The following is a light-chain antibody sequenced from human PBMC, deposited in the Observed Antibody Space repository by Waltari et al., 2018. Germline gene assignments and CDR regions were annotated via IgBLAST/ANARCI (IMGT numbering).Light chain of an antibody. J-gene: IGKJ3*01. Sequence: DIVVTQSPASLSVSLGERATINCTSSQSVLYRSSNKNFLAWYQQKTGQPPKLLIYWASTRESGVPDRFSGSGSGKDFTLTISSLQAEDVAVYYCQQYYSTIFTFGPGTKVDIK. CDR2: WAS. V-gene: IGKV4-1*01. CDR3: QQYYSTIFT. CDR1: QSVLYRSSNKNF.